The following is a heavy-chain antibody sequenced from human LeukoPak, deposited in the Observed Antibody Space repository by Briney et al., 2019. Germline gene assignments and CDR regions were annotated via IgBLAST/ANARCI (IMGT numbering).Heavy chain of an antibody. CDR2: IYHSGST. V-gene: IGHV4-38-2*02. Sequence: SETLSLTCTVSGYSISSGYYWGWIRQPPGKGLEWIGSIYHSGSTYYNPSLKSRVTISVDTSKNQFSLKLSSVTAADTAVYYCARVADSSGSPDYWGQGTLVTVSS. J-gene: IGHJ4*02. D-gene: IGHD3-22*01. CDR3: ARVADSSGSPDY. CDR1: GYSISSGYY.